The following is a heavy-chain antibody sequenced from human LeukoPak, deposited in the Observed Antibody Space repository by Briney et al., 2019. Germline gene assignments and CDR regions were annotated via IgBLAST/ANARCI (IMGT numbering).Heavy chain of an antibody. J-gene: IGHJ4*02. CDR1: RFTFSTYA. CDR2: ISYDGSNK. Sequence: GGSLRLSCAASRFTFSTYAMDWVRQAPGKGLEWVAVISYDGSNKYYADSVKGRFTISRDNSKNTLYLQMNSLRAEDTAVYYCARAEFDYWGQGTLVTVSS. V-gene: IGHV3-30-3*01. CDR3: ARAEFDY.